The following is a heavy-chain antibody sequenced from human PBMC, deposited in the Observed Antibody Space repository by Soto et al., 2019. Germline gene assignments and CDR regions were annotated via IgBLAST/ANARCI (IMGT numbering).Heavy chain of an antibody. J-gene: IGHJ6*02. V-gene: IGHV1-46*01. CDR2: INPSGGST. Sequence: ASVKVSCKASGYTFTSCYMHWVRQAPGQGLEWMGIINPSGGSTSYAQKFQGRVTMTRDTSTSTVYMELSSLRSEDTAVYYCARDQGYSSSPRHYGMDVWGQGTTVTVSS. CDR1: GYTFTSCY. CDR3: ARDQGYSSSPRHYGMDV. D-gene: IGHD6-6*01.